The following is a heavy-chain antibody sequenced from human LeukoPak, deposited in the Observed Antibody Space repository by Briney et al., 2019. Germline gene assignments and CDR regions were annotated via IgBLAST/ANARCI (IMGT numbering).Heavy chain of an antibody. V-gene: IGHV1-46*01. D-gene: IGHD3-16*02. CDR1: GYTFTSYY. Sequence: GASVKVSCKASGYTFTSYYMHWVRQAPGQGLEWMGIINPSGGSTSYAQKFQGRVTMTRDMSTSTVCMELSSLRSEDTAVYYCARLTFGGVIVVDYWGQGTLVTVSS. J-gene: IGHJ4*02. CDR2: INPSGGST. CDR3: ARLTFGGVIVVDY.